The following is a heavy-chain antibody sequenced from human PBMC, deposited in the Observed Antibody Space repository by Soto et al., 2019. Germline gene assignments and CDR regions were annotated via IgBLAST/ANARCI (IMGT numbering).Heavy chain of an antibody. J-gene: IGHJ4*02. CDR1: GFTFSSYG. CDR3: AQDHTSDYEGSGAY. Sequence: QVHLVESGGGVVQPGRSLRLSCAASGFTFSSYGMHWVRQAPGRGLEWVAVISYDGSNKFYTDSVKGRFTVSRDKSKNTLYLQLSSLRVEDTAVYYCAQDHTSDYEGSGAYWGQGTLVTVSS. CDR2: ISYDGSNK. V-gene: IGHV3-30*18. D-gene: IGHD5-12*01.